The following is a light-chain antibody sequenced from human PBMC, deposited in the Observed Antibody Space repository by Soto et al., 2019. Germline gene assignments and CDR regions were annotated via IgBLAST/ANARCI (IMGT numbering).Light chain of an antibody. CDR2: EAS. V-gene: IGKV1-5*03. J-gene: IGKJ1*01. CDR1: QSISDS. CDR3: QQYNGYWT. Sequence: DIQMTQSPSTLSASVGDRVTITCRASQSISDSLAWYQQKPGKAPKLLIYEASSLKSGVPSRFSGSRSGTEYTLTISSLQPDDCATYYCQQYNGYWTFGQGTKGEIK.